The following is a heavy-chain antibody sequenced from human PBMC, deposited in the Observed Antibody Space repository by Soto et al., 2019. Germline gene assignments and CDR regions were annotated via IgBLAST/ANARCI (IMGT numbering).Heavy chain of an antibody. CDR2: IYWDDDK. J-gene: IGHJ4*02. CDR1: GFSLSTSGGG. CDR3: AHRVRYSGYWGYFDY. V-gene: IGHV2-5*02. D-gene: IGHD5-12*01. Sequence: QITLKESGPTLVKPTQTLTLTCTFSGFSLSTSGGGVGWIRQPPGKALEWLALIYWDDDKRYSPSLKSRLTIXXDXSXXQVVLTMTNMDPVDTATYYCAHRVRYSGYWGYFDYWGQGTLVTVSS.